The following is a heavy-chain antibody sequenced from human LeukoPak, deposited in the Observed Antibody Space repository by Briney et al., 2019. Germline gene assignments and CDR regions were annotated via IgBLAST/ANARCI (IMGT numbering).Heavy chain of an antibody. V-gene: IGHV3-21*01. CDR3: ARAEGVVGATKDFGAFDI. D-gene: IGHD1-26*01. Sequence: GGSLRLSCAASGFTFSSYSMNWVRQAPGKGLEWVSSVSSSSSYIYYADSVKGRFTISRDNAKNSLYLQMNSLRAEDTAVYYCARAEGVVGATKDFGAFDIWGQGTMVTVSS. CDR1: GFTFSSYS. CDR2: VSSSSSYI. J-gene: IGHJ3*02.